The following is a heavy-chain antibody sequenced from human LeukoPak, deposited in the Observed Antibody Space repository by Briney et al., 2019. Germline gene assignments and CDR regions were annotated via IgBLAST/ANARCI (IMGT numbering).Heavy chain of an antibody. D-gene: IGHD3-10*01. Sequence: SETLSLTCTVSGGSVSSGSYYWSWIRQPPGKGLEWIGYIYYSGSTNYSPSLKSRVTISVDTSKNQFSLKLSSVTAADTAVYYCARVRLDYGSGSYYRSFDYWGQGTLVTVSS. V-gene: IGHV4-61*01. J-gene: IGHJ4*02. CDR3: ARVRLDYGSGSYYRSFDY. CDR1: GGSVSSGSYY. CDR2: IYYSGST.